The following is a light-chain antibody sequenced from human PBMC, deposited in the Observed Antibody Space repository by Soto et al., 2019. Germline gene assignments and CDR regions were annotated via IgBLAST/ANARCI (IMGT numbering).Light chain of an antibody. CDR1: SSNIGAGYD. V-gene: IGLV1-40*01. Sequence: QSVLTQPPSVSGAPGQRVTISCNGSSSNIGAGYDVHWYQQRPGTAPKLLIYGNSNRPSGVPDRFSGSKSGTSASLAITGLQAEDEADYYCQSYDSSLSAYVFGTGTKVTVL. CDR2: GNS. J-gene: IGLJ1*01. CDR3: QSYDSSLSAYV.